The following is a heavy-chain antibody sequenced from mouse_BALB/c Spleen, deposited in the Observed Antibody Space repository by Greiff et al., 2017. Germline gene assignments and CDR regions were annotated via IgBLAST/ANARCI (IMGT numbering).Heavy chain of an antibody. CDR3: ARGGSLYDGYAMDY. J-gene: IGHJ4*01. Sequence: EVQLQQSGPSLVKPSQTLSLTCSVTGDSITSGYWNWIRKFPGNKLEYMGYISYSGSTYYNPSLKSRISITRDTSKNQYYLQLNSVTTEDTATYYCARGGSLYDGYAMDYWGQGTSVTVSS. CDR1: GDSITSGY. V-gene: IGHV3-8*02. CDR2: ISYSGST. D-gene: IGHD2-3*01.